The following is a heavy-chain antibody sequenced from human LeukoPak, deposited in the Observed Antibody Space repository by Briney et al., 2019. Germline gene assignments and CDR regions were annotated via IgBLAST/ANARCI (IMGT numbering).Heavy chain of an antibody. CDR3: ARATLSDFYFNY. CDR1: GGTFTSYY. CDR2: INPSGGST. V-gene: IGHV1-46*01. J-gene: IGHJ4*02. Sequence: ASVKVSCKASGGTFTSYYMHWVRQAPGQGLEWMGIINPSGGSTSYAQKFQDRITLTRDTSTNTVYMELSSLRSDDTAVYFCARATLSDFYFNYWGQGTLVTVSS.